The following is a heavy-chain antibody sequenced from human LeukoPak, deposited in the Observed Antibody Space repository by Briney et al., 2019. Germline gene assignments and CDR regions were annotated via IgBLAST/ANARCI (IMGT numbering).Heavy chain of an antibody. J-gene: IGHJ6*02. D-gene: IGHD3-22*01. CDR1: EFTFNTYA. CDR2: ISGDGGIT. Sequence: GGSLRLSCAASEFTFNTYAVSWVRQAPGKGLEWVSAISGDGGITYYADSVRGRFTISGDNSKSTLYLQMNSLRAEDTAVYYCAKSSGPGGYYYYGMDVWGQGTTVTVSS. CDR3: AKSSGPGGYYYYGMDV. V-gene: IGHV3-23*01.